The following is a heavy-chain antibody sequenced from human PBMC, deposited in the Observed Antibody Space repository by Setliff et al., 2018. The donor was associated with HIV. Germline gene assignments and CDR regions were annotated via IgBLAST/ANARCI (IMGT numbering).Heavy chain of an antibody. D-gene: IGHD3-3*01. V-gene: IGHV4-4*08. J-gene: IGHJ6*03. CDR3: ARCYYNFWSGYPLDYMDV. CDR2: IYTSGST. CDR1: GGSISSPY. Sequence: LSLTCTVSGGSISSPYWSWIRQPPGKGLEWIGHIYTSGSTNYNPSLKSRVTMSVGTSKNQFSLKLSSVTAADTAVYYCARCYYNFWSGYPLDYMDVWGKGTTVTVSS.